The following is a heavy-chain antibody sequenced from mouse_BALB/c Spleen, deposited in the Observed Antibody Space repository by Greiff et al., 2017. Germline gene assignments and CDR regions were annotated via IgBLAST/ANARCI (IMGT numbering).Heavy chain of an antibody. Sequence: QVQLKQSGPELVKPGASVKISCKASGYSFTSYYIHWVKQRPGQGLEWIGWIFPGSGNTKYNEKFKGKATLTADTSSSTAYMQLSSLTSEDSAVYFCARHWDGFAYWGQGTLVTVSA. CDR3: ARHWDGFAY. V-gene: IGHV1-66*01. D-gene: IGHD4-1*01. CDR2: IFPGSGNT. J-gene: IGHJ3*01. CDR1: GYSFTSYY.